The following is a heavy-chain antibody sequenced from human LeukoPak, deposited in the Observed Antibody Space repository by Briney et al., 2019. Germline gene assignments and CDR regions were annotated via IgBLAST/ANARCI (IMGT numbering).Heavy chain of an antibody. Sequence: GGSLRLSCAASGFTFSSYAMSWVRQAPGKGLEWVSAISGSGGSTYYADSVKGRFTISRDNAKNSLYLQMNSLRAEDTAVYYCARHGRRTGKPNEYYFDYWGQGTLVTVSS. CDR1: GFTFSSYA. D-gene: IGHD1-1*01. V-gene: IGHV3-23*01. J-gene: IGHJ4*02. CDR2: ISGSGGST. CDR3: ARHGRRTGKPNEYYFDY.